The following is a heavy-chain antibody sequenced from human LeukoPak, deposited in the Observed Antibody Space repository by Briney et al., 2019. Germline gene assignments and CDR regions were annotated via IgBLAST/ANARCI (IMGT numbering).Heavy chain of an antibody. D-gene: IGHD5-12*01. Sequence: ASVKVSCKAFRYLFTDYAMHWVRQAPGQRLEWMGWIHVGNGNTEYSQKFQGRVTITRDTPATTTYMELSSLRSEDTAVYYCARVVGYSGYASDYWGQGTLVTVSS. CDR1: RYLFTDYA. CDR2: IHVGNGNT. J-gene: IGHJ4*02. V-gene: IGHV1-3*01. CDR3: ARVVGYSGYASDY.